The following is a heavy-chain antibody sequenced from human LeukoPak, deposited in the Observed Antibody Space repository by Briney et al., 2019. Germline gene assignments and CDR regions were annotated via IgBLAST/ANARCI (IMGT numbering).Heavy chain of an antibody. Sequence: PSETLSLTCTVSGGSISSYYWSWIRQPPGKGLXXIGYIYYSGSTNYNPSLKSRVTISVDTSKNQFSLKLSSVTAADTAVYYCARDYGEVTFDYWGQGTLVTVSS. J-gene: IGHJ4*02. CDR1: GGSISSYY. V-gene: IGHV4-59*01. D-gene: IGHD2-21*02. CDR3: ARDYGEVTFDY. CDR2: IYYSGST.